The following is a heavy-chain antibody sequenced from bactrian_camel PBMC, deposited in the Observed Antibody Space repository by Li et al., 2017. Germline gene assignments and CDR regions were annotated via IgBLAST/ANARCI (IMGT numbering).Heavy chain of an antibody. CDR1: GDTYNPFC. CDR2: INSGGST. J-gene: IGHJ4*01. D-gene: IGHD3*01. Sequence: HVQLVESGGGSVQAGGSLRLSCTMSGDTYNPFCWGWFRQAQEKEREGVAAINSGGSTLYTDSVKGRFTISRDNAKDTLYLQMNSLKIEDTAVYYCALGSSRQATMTARGKGTQVTVSS. V-gene: IGHV3S53*01.